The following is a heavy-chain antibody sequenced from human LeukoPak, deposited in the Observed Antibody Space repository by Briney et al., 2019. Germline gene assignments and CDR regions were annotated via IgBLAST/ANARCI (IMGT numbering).Heavy chain of an antibody. CDR2: ISSNGGST. J-gene: IGHJ4*02. Sequence: PGGSLRLSCSASGFTFSRYAMHWVRQAPGKGLEYVSAISSNGGSTYYADSVKGRFTISRDNSKNTLYLQMSSLRAEDTAVYYCVKDRRVVATHFDYWGQGTLVTVSS. CDR3: VKDRRVVATHFDY. CDR1: GFTFSRYA. V-gene: IGHV3-64D*09. D-gene: IGHD2-15*01.